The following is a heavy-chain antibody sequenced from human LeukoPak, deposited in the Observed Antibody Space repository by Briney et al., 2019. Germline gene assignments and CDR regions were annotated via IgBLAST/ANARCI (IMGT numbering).Heavy chain of an antibody. CDR3: ARESYYGSGSYSIGH. J-gene: IGHJ4*02. CDR1: GFSFSGYA. V-gene: IGHV3-30*14. D-gene: IGHD3-10*01. CDR2: ISYDGINK. Sequence: PGGSLRLSCTASGFSFSGYALHWVRQAPGKGLEWVTLISYDGINKNYADSVKGRFTISRDNSKNTLSLQMNSLRAEDTAVYFCARESYYGSGSYSIGHWGQGTLVTVST.